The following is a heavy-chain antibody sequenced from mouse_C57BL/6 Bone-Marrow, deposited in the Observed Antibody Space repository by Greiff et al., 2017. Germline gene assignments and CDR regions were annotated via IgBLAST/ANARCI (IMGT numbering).Heavy chain of an antibody. CDR2: ISYSGST. CDR3: ARDRTGDYFDY. D-gene: IGHD4-1*01. CDR1: GYSITSGYD. V-gene: IGHV3-1*01. J-gene: IGHJ2*01. Sequence: EVQLQQSGPGMVKPSQSLSLTCTVTGYSITSGYDWHWIRHFPGNKLEWMGYISYSGSTNYNPSLKSRISITHDTSKNHFFLKLNSVTTEDTATYYCARDRTGDYFDYWGQGTTLTVSS.